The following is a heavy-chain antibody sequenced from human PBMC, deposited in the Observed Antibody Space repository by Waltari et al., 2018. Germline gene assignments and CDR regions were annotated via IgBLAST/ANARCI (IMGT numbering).Heavy chain of an antibody. Sequence: QVQLQQWGAGLLKPSETLSLTCAVYGGSFSGYYWSWIRQPPGKGLVWIGEINHSGSTNYNPSLKIRVTISVDTSKNQFSLKLSSVTAADTAVYYCARGQWELLGFDPWGQGTLVTVSS. J-gene: IGHJ5*02. CDR1: GGSFSGYY. V-gene: IGHV4-34*01. CDR2: INHSGST. CDR3: ARGQWELLGFDP. D-gene: IGHD1-26*01.